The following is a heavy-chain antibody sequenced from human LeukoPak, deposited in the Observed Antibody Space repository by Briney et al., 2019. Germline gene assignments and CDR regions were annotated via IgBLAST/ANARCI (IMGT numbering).Heavy chain of an antibody. CDR3: ARGAERRDGPNGVDY. J-gene: IGHJ4*02. Sequence: ASVKVSCKASGYTFTGYHMHWVRQAPGQGLEWMGWINPNSGGTNYAQKFQGRVTMTRDTSISTAYMELSRLRSDDTAVYYCARGAERRDGPNGVDYWGQGTLVTVSS. CDR2: INPNSGGT. V-gene: IGHV1-2*02. D-gene: IGHD5-24*01. CDR1: GYTFTGYH.